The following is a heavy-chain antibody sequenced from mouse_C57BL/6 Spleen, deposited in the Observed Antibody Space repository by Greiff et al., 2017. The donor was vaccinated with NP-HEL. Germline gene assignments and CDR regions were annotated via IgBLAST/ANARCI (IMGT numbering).Heavy chain of an antibody. D-gene: IGHD2-1*01. Sequence: VQLQQSGAELARPGASVKMSCKASGYTFTSYTMHWVKQRPGQGLEWIGDINPSSGYTKYNQKFKDKATLTADKSSSTAYMQLSSLTSEDSAVYYCALLGAMDYWGQGTSVTVSS. CDR1: GYTFTSYT. V-gene: IGHV1-4*01. CDR2: INPSSGYT. CDR3: ALLGAMDY. J-gene: IGHJ4*01.